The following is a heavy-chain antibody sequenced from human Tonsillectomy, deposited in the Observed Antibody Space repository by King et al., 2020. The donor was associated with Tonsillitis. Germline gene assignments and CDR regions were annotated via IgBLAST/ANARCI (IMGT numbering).Heavy chain of an antibody. D-gene: IGHD2-15*01. CDR2: ISYDGSSE. CDR1: GFIFSIYD. Sequence: QLVQSGGGVVQPGRSLRLSCAASGFIFSIYDIHWVRQAPGKGLEWVAVISYDGSSEYYADSVKGRFTISRDNSKNTLYLQMNSLRVDDTAVYYCAKVQGDMCGVNYWGRGTRVTVS. J-gene: IGHJ4*02. V-gene: IGHV3-30*18. CDR3: AKVQGDMCGVNY.